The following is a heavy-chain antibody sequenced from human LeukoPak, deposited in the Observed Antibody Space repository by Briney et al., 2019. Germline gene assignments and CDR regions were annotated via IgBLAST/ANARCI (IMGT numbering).Heavy chain of an antibody. CDR1: GGSFSGYY. Sequence: PSETLSLTCAVYGGSFSGYYWSWIRQPPGKGLEWIGEINHSGSTNYNPSLKSRVTISVDTSKNQFSLKLSSVTAADTAVYYCARGHDSDRWGQGTLITVSS. CDR3: ARGHDSDR. CDR2: INHSGST. D-gene: IGHD3-22*01. V-gene: IGHV4-34*01. J-gene: IGHJ5*02.